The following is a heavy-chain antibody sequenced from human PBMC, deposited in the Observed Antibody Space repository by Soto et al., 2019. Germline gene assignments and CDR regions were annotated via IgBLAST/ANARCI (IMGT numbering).Heavy chain of an antibody. V-gene: IGHV5-51*01. CDR1: GCSFTSYW. CDR3: ARWIEVVVAADAFDI. Sequence: PGESLKISCKGSGCSFTSYWIGWVRQMPGKGLEWMGIIYPGDSDTRYSPSFQGQVTISADKSISTAYLQWSSLKASDTAMYYCARWIEVVVAADAFDIWGQGTMVTVSS. D-gene: IGHD2-15*01. CDR2: IYPGDSDT. J-gene: IGHJ3*02.